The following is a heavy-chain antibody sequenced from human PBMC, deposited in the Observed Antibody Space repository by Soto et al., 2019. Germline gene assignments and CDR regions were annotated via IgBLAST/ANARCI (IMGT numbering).Heavy chain of an antibody. CDR2: IYWDDAQ. Sequence: QITLKESGPTLVKPTQPLTLTCTFSGFSLSTSGVGVGWIRQPPGKALEWLALIYWDDAQRYSPSLKSRLTITMDTSKNQVVLTMTNMDPVDTATDYCAHRRRYYDSSGDYHFDYWGQGTLVTVSS. D-gene: IGHD3-22*01. CDR3: AHRRRYYDSSGDYHFDY. CDR1: GFSLSTSGVG. J-gene: IGHJ4*02. V-gene: IGHV2-5*02.